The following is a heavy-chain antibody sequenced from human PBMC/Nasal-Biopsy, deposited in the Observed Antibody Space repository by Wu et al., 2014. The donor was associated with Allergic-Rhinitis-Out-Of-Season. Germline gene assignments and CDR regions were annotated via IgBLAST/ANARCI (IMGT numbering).Heavy chain of an antibody. Sequence: LRLSCAASGFTFSSYWMSWVRQAPAKGLEWVANIKYDGSEKYYVDSVKGRFTISRDNAKNSLYLQMNSLRDEDTAVYYCARDRGGYSSDYWGQGTLAHRLL. CDR1: GFTFSSYW. CDR3: ARDRGGYSSDY. D-gene: IGHD3-10*01. V-gene: IGHV3-7*01. CDR2: IKYDGSEK. J-gene: IGHJ4*02.